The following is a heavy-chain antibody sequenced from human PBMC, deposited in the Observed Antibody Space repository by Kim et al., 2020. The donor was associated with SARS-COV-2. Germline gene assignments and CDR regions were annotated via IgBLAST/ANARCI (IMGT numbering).Heavy chain of an antibody. CDR2: INAGNGNT. CDR3: ARLKGYDGKDDY. V-gene: IGHV1-3*01. D-gene: IGHD5-12*01. J-gene: IGHJ4*02. CDR1: GYTFTSYA. Sequence: ASVKVSCKASGYTFTSYAMHWVRQAPGQRLEWMGWINAGNGNTKYSQKFQGRVNITRDTSASTAYMELSSLRSEDTAVYYCARLKGYDGKDDYWGQGTLVTVSS.